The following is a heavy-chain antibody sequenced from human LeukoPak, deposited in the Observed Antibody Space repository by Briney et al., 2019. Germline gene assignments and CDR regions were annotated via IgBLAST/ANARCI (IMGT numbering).Heavy chain of an antibody. CDR1: GFTFSSYA. V-gene: IGHV3-23*01. J-gene: IGHJ4*02. D-gene: IGHD5-18*01. Sequence: EAGGSLRLSCAASGFTFSSYAMSWVRQAPGKGLEWVSAISGSGGSTYYADSVKGRFTISRDNAKNTVSLQLNSLRAEDTAIYYCAKTYRDYFDYWGRGTLVTVSS. CDR3: AKTYRDYFDY. CDR2: ISGSGGST.